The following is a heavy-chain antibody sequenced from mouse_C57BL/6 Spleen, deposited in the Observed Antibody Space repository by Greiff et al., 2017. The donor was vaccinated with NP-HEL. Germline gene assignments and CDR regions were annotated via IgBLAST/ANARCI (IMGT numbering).Heavy chain of an antibody. CDR1: GYTFTDYY. V-gene: IGHV1-26*01. CDR2: INPNNGGT. J-gene: IGHJ3*01. D-gene: IGHD2-4*01. CDR3: ARGDYAGLLAD. Sequence: VQLQQSGPELVKPGASVKISCKASGYTFTDYYMNWVKQSHGKSLEWIGDINPNNGGTSYNQKFKGKATLTVDKSSSTAYMELRSLTSEDSAVYYCARGDYAGLLADWGQGTLVTVSA.